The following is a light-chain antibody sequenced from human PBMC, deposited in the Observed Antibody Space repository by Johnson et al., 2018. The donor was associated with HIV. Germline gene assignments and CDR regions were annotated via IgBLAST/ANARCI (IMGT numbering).Light chain of an antibody. J-gene: IGLJ1*01. CDR3: ETWDSSLSGV. V-gene: IGLV1-51*01. Sequence: HSVLTQPPSVSAAPGQKVTISCFVSDSNIGNNYVSWYQQLPGTAPKLLIYDNDKRPSGIPDRFSGSKSGTSATLGITGLQTGDEADYYCETWDSSLSGVFGTGTKVTVL. CDR1: DSNIGNNY. CDR2: DND.